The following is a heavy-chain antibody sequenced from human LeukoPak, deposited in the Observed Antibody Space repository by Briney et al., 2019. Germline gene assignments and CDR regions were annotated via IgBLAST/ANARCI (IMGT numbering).Heavy chain of an antibody. Sequence: GRSLRLSCAASGFSFGDYSMHWVRQAPGKGLEWVSGLSWNSGNIGYADSVKGRFTISRDNAKNSVYLEMNSLRPEDTALYYCAKVGRASDYFDYWGQGTLVTVSS. CDR1: GFSFGDYS. D-gene: IGHD1-26*01. V-gene: IGHV3-9*01. CDR2: LSWNSGNI. CDR3: AKVGRASDYFDY. J-gene: IGHJ4*02.